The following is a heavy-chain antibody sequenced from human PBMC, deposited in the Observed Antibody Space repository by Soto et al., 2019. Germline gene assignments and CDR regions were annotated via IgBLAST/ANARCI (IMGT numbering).Heavy chain of an antibody. CDR3: TRKDDSDGYYY. CDR1: GFTFSSYG. CDR2: ISSRSDYI. V-gene: IGHV3-21*06. Sequence: GGSLRLSCAASGFTFSSYGMNWVRQAPGKGLEWVSSISSRSDYIFYADSVKGRFTISRDNAKNSSFLQMNSLSAEDTAVYYCTRKDDSDGYYYWGQGTLVTVSS. D-gene: IGHD5-18*01. J-gene: IGHJ4*02.